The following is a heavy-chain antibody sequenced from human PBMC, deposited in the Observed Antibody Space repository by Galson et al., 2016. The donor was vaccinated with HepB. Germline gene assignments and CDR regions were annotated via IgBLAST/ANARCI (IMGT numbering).Heavy chain of an antibody. CDR3: ASRYDFWSGYPFQH. CDR2: ISGSGGKT. CDR1: GFTFSGYA. V-gene: IGHV3-23*01. D-gene: IGHD3-3*01. J-gene: IGHJ1*01. Sequence: SLRLSCAASGFTFSGYAMNWVRQVPGKGPEWVSSISGSGGKTYYKDSVKDRFTVSRDNSKNTLYLQMNSLRVEDTAIYYCASRYDFWSGYPFQHWGQGTLVTVSS.